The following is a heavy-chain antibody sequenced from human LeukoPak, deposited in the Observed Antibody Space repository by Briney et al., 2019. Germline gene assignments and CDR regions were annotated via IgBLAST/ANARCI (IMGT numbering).Heavy chain of an antibody. J-gene: IGHJ5*02. CDR1: GFTFEDHG. Sequence: GGSPRLSCAASGFTFEDHGMSWVRQAPGKGLEWVSGINWNGGSTGYAESVKGRFTISRDNAKNYLYLQMNSLRAEDTALYYCARDKRYNDGLERAGFDPWGQGTLVTVSS. CDR2: INWNGGST. V-gene: IGHV3-20*04. CDR3: ARDKRYNDGLERAGFDP. D-gene: IGHD1-1*01.